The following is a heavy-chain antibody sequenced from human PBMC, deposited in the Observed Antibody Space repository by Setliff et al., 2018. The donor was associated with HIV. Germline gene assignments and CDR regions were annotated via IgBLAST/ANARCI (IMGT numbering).Heavy chain of an antibody. CDR3: AREGGAATIHDSSGYYFQTTPDAFDL. Sequence: ASVKVSCKASGYTFTSYGISWVRQAPGQGLEWMGWISASGGATTYAQKFQGRVTITRDTSTSTVYMELSSLRSEDTAVYYCAREGGAATIHDSSGYYFQTTPDAFDLWGQGTKVTVSS. J-gene: IGHJ3*01. CDR1: GYTFTSYG. D-gene: IGHD3-22*01. CDR2: ISASGGAT. V-gene: IGHV1-18*01.